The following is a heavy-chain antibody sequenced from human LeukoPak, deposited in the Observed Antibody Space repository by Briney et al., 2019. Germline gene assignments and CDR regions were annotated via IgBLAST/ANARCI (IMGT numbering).Heavy chain of an antibody. CDR1: GYSFSNYW. CDR3: ARQATNRVVSDY. D-gene: IGHD3-3*01. J-gene: IGHJ4*02. V-gene: IGHV5-51*01. Sequence: GESLKISCEGSGYSFSNYWIAWVRQMPGKGLEWMGIIYPADSDTRYSPSFQGQVTISADKSISTAYLQWSSLKASDTAMYCCARQATNRVVSDYWGQGTLVTVSS. CDR2: IYPADSDT.